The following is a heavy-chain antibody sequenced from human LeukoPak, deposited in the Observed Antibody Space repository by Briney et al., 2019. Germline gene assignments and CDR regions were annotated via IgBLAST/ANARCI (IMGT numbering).Heavy chain of an antibody. Sequence: ASVKVSCKVSGDSLTELSMHWVRQAPGQGLEWMGWINPNSGGTNYAQKFQGRVTMTRDTSISTAYMELSRLRSDDTAVYYCARDSVPEYCSSTSCRPGDIWGQGTMVTVSS. V-gene: IGHV1-2*02. J-gene: IGHJ3*02. CDR1: GDSLTELS. D-gene: IGHD2-2*01. CDR2: INPNSGGT. CDR3: ARDSVPEYCSSTSCRPGDI.